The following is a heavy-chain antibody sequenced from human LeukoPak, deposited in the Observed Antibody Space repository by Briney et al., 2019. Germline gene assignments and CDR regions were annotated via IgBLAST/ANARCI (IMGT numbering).Heavy chain of an antibody. CDR3: ARDSSGWLFHAFDI. Sequence: NTSETLSLTCTVSGGSISSYYWSWIRQPPGKGLEWIGYIYYSGSTNYNPSLKSRVTISVDTSKNQFSLKLSSVTAADTAVYYCARDSSGWLFHAFDIWGQGTMVTVSS. CDR2: IYYSGST. CDR1: GGSISSYY. V-gene: IGHV4-59*01. J-gene: IGHJ3*02. D-gene: IGHD6-19*01.